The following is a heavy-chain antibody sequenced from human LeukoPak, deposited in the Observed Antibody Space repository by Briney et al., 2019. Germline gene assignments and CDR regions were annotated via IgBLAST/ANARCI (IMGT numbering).Heavy chain of an antibody. J-gene: IGHJ4*02. D-gene: IGHD1-1*01. Sequence: GGSLRLSCAASGFPFSSYWMAWVSHAPGKGLEWVATITLDGSDSYYVDSVEGRFSVSRDNAKNSLYLQMNSLRVEDTAVFYCTTENWYVFENWGQGSLVTVSS. CDR2: ITLDGSDS. CDR1: GFPFSSYW. V-gene: IGHV3-7*04. CDR3: TTENWYVFEN.